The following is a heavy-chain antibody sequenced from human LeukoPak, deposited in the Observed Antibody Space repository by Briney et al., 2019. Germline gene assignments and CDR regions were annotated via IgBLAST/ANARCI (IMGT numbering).Heavy chain of an antibody. CDR1: GGSFSGYY. CDR2: INHSGST. D-gene: IGHD2-2*01. V-gene: IGHV4-34*01. Sequence: KPSETLSLTCAVYGGSFSGYYWSWIRQPPGKGLEWLGEINHSGSTNYNPSLKSRVTISVDTSKNQFSLKLSSVTAADTAVYYCARGRKDIVVHRGYYFDYWGQGTLVTVSS. CDR3: ARGRKDIVVHRGYYFDY. J-gene: IGHJ4*02.